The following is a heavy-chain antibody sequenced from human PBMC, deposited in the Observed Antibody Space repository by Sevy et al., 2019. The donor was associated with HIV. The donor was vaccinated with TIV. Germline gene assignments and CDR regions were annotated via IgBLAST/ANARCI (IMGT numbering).Heavy chain of an antibody. D-gene: IGHD3-16*01. V-gene: IGHV4-59*13. J-gene: IGHJ3*02. Sequence: SETLSLTCTVSGDSMINYYWSWIRHPPGRGLEWIGYIHYSGSTNYNPSLKSRATISVDMSKNQLSLRLTSLTAADTAVYYCAGADFHNSGAYTSFDCFDMWGPGTMVTVSS. CDR1: GDSMINYY. CDR2: IHYSGST. CDR3: AGADFHNSGAYTSFDCFDM.